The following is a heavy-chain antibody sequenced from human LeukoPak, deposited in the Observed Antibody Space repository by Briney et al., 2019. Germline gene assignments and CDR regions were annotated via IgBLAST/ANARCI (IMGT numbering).Heavy chain of an antibody. V-gene: IGHV4-34*01. Sequence: PSETLSLTCAVYGGSFSGYYWSWIRQPPGKGLEWIGEINHSGSTNYNPSLKSRVTISVDTSKNQFSLKLSSVTAADTAVYYCARALPIGSLLRFFKRGLDPWGQGTLVTVSS. CDR3: ARALPIGSLLRFFKRGLDP. CDR1: GGSFSGYY. CDR2: INHSGST. J-gene: IGHJ5*02. D-gene: IGHD3-3*01.